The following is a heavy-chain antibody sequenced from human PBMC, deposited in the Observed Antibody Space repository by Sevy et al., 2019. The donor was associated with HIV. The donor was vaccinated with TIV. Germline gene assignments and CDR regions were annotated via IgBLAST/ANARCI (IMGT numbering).Heavy chain of an antibody. J-gene: IGHJ4*02. V-gene: IGHV3-30*02. Sequence: GGSLRLSCAASGFTFSSYGMHWVRHAPGKGLEWVAFIFYDGSDEYYADFVKGRFTISRDNSKNTLYLQMNSLRAADTAVYYCASDILTGSDYWGQGTLVTVSS. D-gene: IGHD3-9*01. CDR1: GFTFSSYG. CDR3: ASDILTGSDY. CDR2: IFYDGSDE.